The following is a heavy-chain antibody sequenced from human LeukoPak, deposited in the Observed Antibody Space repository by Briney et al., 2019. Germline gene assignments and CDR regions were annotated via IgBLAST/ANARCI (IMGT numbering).Heavy chain of an antibody. V-gene: IGHV3-23*01. CDR2: ISGSDGST. D-gene: IGHD3-16*01. Sequence: GSLRLSCAASGFSFSSYAMSWVRQAPGKGLEWVSGISGSDGSTYYADSVKGRFTISRDNSKNTLYLQMNSLRAEDMAVYYCAKDGGQGADYWGQGTLVSVSS. CDR1: GFSFSSYA. CDR3: AKDGGQGADY. J-gene: IGHJ4*02.